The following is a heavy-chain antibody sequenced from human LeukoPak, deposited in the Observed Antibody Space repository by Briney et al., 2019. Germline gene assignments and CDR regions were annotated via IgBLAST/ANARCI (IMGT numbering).Heavy chain of an antibody. CDR2: ISYDGSNK. J-gene: IGHJ3*02. D-gene: IGHD1-26*01. V-gene: IGHV3-30-3*01. CDR3: AKEGGSYPAYDAFDI. Sequence: GGSLRLSCAASGFTFSSYAMHWVRQAPGKGLEWVAVISYDGSNKYYADSVKGRFTISRDNSKNTLYLQMNSLRAEDTAVYYCAKEGGSYPAYDAFDIWGQGTMVTVSS. CDR1: GFTFSSYA.